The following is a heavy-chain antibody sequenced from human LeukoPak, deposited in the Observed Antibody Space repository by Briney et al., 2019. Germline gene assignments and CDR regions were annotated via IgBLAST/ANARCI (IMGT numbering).Heavy chain of an antibody. CDR1: GFTFSGSA. CDR2: VRTNYAT. Sequence: GGSLRLSCAASGFTFSGSAMHWVRQASGKRLEWVGRVRTNYATAYAASVKGRFTISRDDSKNTAYLQMNSLKTEDTAVYYCIPGGMDVWGQGTTVTVSS. V-gene: IGHV3-73*01. CDR3: IPGGMDV. J-gene: IGHJ6*02. D-gene: IGHD3-10*01.